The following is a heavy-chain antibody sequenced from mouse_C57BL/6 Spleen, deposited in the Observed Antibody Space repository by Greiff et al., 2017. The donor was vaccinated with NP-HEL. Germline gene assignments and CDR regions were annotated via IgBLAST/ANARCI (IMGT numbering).Heavy chain of an antibody. CDR1: GYSITSGYN. Sequence: EVKLQESGPGLVKPSQSLSLTCSVTGYSITSGYNWNWIRQLPGNQLEWMGYISYDGSNNYNPSLKNRISITRDTSKNQFFLKLNSVTTEDTATYYCARERGGFAWFAYWGQGTLVTVSA. J-gene: IGHJ3*01. CDR3: ARERGGFAWFAY. CDR2: ISYDGSN. D-gene: IGHD1-1*02. V-gene: IGHV3-6*01.